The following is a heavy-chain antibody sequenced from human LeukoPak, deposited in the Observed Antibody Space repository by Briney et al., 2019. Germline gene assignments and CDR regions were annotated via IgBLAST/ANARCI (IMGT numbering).Heavy chain of an antibody. D-gene: IGHD6-19*01. CDR3: ARDSSGWYSYYYYMDV. CDR1: GGSISSGSYY. J-gene: IGHJ6*03. V-gene: IGHV4-61*02. Sequence: SQTLSLTCTVSGGSISSGSYYWSWIRQPAGKGLEWIGRIYTSGSTNYNPSLKSRVTMSVDTSKNQFSLKLSSVTAADTAVYYCARDSSGWYSYYYYMDVWGKGTTVTVSS. CDR2: IYTSGST.